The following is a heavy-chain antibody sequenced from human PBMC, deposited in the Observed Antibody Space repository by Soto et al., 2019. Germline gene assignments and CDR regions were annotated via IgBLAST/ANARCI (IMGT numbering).Heavy chain of an antibody. CDR1: GDSIRSSSY. CDR2: THSTGNT. V-gene: IGHV4-39*01. D-gene: IGHD6-13*01. CDR3: RRSSRYSTDV. Sequence: SETLSLTCTVSGDSIRSSSYWGWIRQPPGKGLEWIGSTHSTGNTYYNPSLNSQVTISVDTSKNQFSLNVISVTAADTAVYYCRRSSRYSTDVWGQGTTVT. J-gene: IGHJ6*02.